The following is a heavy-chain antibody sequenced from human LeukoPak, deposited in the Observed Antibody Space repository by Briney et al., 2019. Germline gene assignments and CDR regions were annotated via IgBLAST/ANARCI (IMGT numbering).Heavy chain of an antibody. CDR3: ARTYSSFDAFHF. Sequence: PSETLSLTCTVSGGSISTDYWTWIRQPPGKALEWIGYIHYTGHTNHNPSLKSRVSMSVDTSKDQFSLKLSSVTAADTALYYCARTYSSFDAFHFWGQGTMVTVSS. V-gene: IGHV4-59*01. D-gene: IGHD6-6*01. CDR2: IHYTGHT. J-gene: IGHJ3*01. CDR1: GGSISTDY.